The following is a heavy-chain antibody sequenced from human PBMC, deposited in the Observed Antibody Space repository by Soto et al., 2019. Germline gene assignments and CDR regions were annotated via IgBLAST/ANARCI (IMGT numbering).Heavy chain of an antibody. J-gene: IGHJ5*02. CDR1: GFTFSSYA. V-gene: IGHV3-30-3*01. CDR3: ARDPAYSSSWQNWFDP. D-gene: IGHD6-13*01. CDR2: ISYDGSNK. Sequence: QVQLVESGGGVVQPGRSLRLSCAASGFTFSSYAMHWVRQAPGKGLEWVAVISYDGSNKYYADSVKGRLTISRDNSKNTLYLQMNSLRAEATAVYYCARDPAYSSSWQNWFDPWGQGTLVTVSS.